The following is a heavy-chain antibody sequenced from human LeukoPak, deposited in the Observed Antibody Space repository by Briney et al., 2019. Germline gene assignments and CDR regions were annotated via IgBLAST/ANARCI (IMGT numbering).Heavy chain of an antibody. V-gene: IGHV4-34*01. D-gene: IGHD5-24*01. CDR1: GGSFSGYY. CDR3: ARRSYNSPFRY. CDR2: INHSGST. J-gene: IGHJ4*02. Sequence: PSETLSLTFAVHGGSFSGYYWSWIRQPPGKGLEWIGEINHSGSTNYNPSLKSRVTISVDTSKNHFSLNLRSVTAADTAVYYCARRSYNSPFRYWGQGTPVTVSS.